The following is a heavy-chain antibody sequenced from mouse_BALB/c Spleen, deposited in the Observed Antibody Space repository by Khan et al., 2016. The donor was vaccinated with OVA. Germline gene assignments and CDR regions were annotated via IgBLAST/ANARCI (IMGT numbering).Heavy chain of an antibody. D-gene: IGHD1-1*02. Sequence: QVQLKESGAELARPGASVKMSCKTSGYTFTSYTMHWVRQRPGQALEWIGYINPSNNYTNYNQNFKDKATLIADKSSSTAYMQLSSLTSEDSAVYYCVREGGYYGSDGWFAYWGQGTLVTVSA. CDR1: GYTFTSYT. J-gene: IGHJ3*01. V-gene: IGHV1-4*01. CDR3: VREGGYYGSDGWFAY. CDR2: INPSNNYT.